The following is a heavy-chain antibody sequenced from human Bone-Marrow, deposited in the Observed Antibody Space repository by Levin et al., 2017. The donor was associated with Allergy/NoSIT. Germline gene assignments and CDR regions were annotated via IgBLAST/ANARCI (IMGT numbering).Heavy chain of an antibody. CDR2: LYYTGTT. V-gene: IGHV4-59*11. CDR3: ARDGDPDMDKKTGGGYYGLDV. J-gene: IGHJ6*02. D-gene: IGHD5-18*01. Sequence: SQTLSLTCSVSGGSLGTHYWNWIRQPPGKGLEWIGYLYYTGTTNYNPSLKSRVTMSVDRSKNQVSLKLNSVTAADTAGYYCARDGDPDMDKKTGGGYYGLDVWGPGTTVIVSS. CDR1: GGSLGTHY.